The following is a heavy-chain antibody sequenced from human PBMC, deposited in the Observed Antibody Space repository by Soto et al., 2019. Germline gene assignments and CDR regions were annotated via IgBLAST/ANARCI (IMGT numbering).Heavy chain of an antibody. CDR1: GFTFSSYC. V-gene: IGHV3-33*01. CDR2: IWYDGSNK. J-gene: IGHJ4*02. CDR3: ARGFHYYDSSGYQGY. Sequence: GGSLILSCAASGFTFSSYCMHWVRQAPGKGLEWVAVIWYDGSNKYYADSVKGRFTISRDNSKNTLYLQMNSLRAEDTAVYYCARGFHYYDSSGYQGYWGQGTLVTVSS. D-gene: IGHD3-22*01.